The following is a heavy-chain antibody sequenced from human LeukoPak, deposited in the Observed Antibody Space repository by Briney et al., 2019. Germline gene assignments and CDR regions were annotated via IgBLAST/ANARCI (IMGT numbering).Heavy chain of an antibody. D-gene: IGHD3-3*01. Sequence: SETLSLTCAVCGGSFSGYYWSWIRQPPGKGLEWIGEINHSGSTNYNPSLKSRVTISLDTSKNQFSLKLSSVTAADTAVYYCARLRFLEWLLRYYYYMDVWGKGTTVTVSS. CDR2: INHSGST. CDR3: ARLRFLEWLLRYYYYMDV. V-gene: IGHV4-34*01. CDR1: GGSFSGYY. J-gene: IGHJ6*03.